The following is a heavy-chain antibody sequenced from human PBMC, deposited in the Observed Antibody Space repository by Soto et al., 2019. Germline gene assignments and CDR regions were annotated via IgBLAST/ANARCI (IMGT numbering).Heavy chain of an antibody. CDR2: INHNGRT. CDR3: AGIPYYDILTGYRPGWFDP. V-gene: IGHV4-34*01. CDR1: GGSFSDYY. J-gene: IGHJ5*02. Sequence: SETLSLTCAVYGGSFSDYYWSWIRQPPGKGLEWIGEINHNGRTNYNPSLKSRVTMSLDTSKNQFSLRLSSVTAADTAVYYCAGIPYYDILTGYRPGWFDPWGQGTLVTVSS. D-gene: IGHD3-9*01.